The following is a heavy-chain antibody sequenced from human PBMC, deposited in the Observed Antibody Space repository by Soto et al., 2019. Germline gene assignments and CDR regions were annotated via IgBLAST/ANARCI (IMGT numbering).Heavy chain of an antibody. CDR2: INPDNGNT. J-gene: IGHJ5*02. D-gene: IGHD3-22*01. V-gene: IGHV1-3*01. CDR1: GYTFTRYT. CDR3: AKGQPSVVIDFKQYNWFDP. Sequence: ASVKVSCKASGYTFTRYTMNWVRQAPGQRLEWMGWINPDNGNTKSSQKFPDRVIITKNTLYLQMDSLRAEDTAVYYCAKGQPSVVIDFKQYNWFDPWGQGTLVTVSS.